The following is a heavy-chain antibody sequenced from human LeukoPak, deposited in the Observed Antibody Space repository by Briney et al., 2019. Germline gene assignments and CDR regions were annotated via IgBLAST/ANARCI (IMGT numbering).Heavy chain of an antibody. CDR1: GFTFSSYA. J-gene: IGHJ4*02. Sequence: GGSLRLSCEASGFTFSSYAMTWVRQAPGKGLEWVSVISGSGNNTYYADSVKGRFTISRDISKNTLYLQMNSLRAEDTAVYYCAKGHTCSSYASNDYWGQGALVTVSS. CDR3: AKGHTCSSYASNDY. CDR2: ISGSGNNT. D-gene: IGHD6-6*01. V-gene: IGHV3-23*01.